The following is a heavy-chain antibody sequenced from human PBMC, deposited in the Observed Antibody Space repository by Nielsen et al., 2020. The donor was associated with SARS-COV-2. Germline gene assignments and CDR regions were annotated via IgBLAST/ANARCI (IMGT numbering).Heavy chain of an antibody. J-gene: IGHJ2*01. CDR1: GYSFSTYW. V-gene: IGHV5-51*01. CDR3: ATLGRRNSGLNWYFEL. D-gene: IGHD6-19*01. Sequence: GSLKISCTTSGYSFSTYWIGWVRQMPGKGLEWMGMINPGDSEVRYKPSFRGQVTISADRSTSTAYLQWSSLEASDTAMYYCATLGRRNSGLNWYFELWGRGTFVTVSS. CDR2: INPGDSEV.